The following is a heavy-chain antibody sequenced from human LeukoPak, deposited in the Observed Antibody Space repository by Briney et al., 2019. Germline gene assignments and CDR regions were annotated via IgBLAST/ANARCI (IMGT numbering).Heavy chain of an antibody. CDR1: GFRFSDYG. V-gene: IGHV3-30*02. D-gene: IGHD6-13*01. J-gene: IGHJ4*02. CDR3: AKGAWAADGPMGNNFAS. Sequence: GGSLRLSCVASGFRFSDYGMHWVRQAPGEGLEWVAFIPYDASDKYYADSVKGRFTISRDNSNNTLTLHMNSLRTEDTSIYFCAKGAWAADGPMGNNFASWGQGSLVTVSS. CDR2: IPYDASDK.